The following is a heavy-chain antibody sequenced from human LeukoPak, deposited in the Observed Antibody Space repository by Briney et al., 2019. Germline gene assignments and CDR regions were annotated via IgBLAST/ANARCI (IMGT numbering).Heavy chain of an antibody. CDR2: IYHSGST. CDR3: ARAGRMVVAVPAATLDYYYGMDV. D-gene: IGHD2-2*01. Sequence: SETLSLTCAVSGGSISSSNWWSWVRQPPGKGLEWIGEIYHSGSTNYNPSLKSRVTISVDKSKNQFSLKLSSVTAADTAVYYCARAGRMVVAVPAATLDYYYGMDVWGQGTTVTVSS. V-gene: IGHV4-4*02. J-gene: IGHJ6*02. CDR1: GGSISSSNW.